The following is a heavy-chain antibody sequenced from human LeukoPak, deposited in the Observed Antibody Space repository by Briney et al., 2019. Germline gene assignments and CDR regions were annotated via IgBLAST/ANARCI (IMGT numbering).Heavy chain of an antibody. Sequence: PSETLSLTCTVSGDSISSGDYYWSWIRQPAGKGLEWIGRIYTSGSTNYNPSLKSRVTISVDTSKNQFSLKLSSVTAADTAVYYCARLRTLGYNYGSGSYRSRVLYYFDYWGQGTLVTVSS. CDR3: ARLRTLGYNYGSGSYRSRVLYYFDY. D-gene: IGHD3-10*01. V-gene: IGHV4-61*02. CDR2: IYTSGST. J-gene: IGHJ4*02. CDR1: GDSISSGDYY.